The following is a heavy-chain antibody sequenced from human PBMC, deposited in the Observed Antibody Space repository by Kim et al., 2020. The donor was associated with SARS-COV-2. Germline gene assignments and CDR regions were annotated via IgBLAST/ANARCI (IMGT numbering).Heavy chain of an antibody. CDR3: ARKRGSSGYKGMGEFDY. CDR2: INPNSGGT. D-gene: IGHD3-22*01. V-gene: IGHV1-2*06. Sequence: ASVKVSCKASGYTFTGYYMHWVRQAPGQGLEWMGRINPNSGGTNYAQKFQGRVTMTRDTSISTAYMELSRLRSDDTAVYYCARKRGSSGYKGMGEFDYWGQGTLVTVSS. J-gene: IGHJ4*02. CDR1: GYTFTGYY.